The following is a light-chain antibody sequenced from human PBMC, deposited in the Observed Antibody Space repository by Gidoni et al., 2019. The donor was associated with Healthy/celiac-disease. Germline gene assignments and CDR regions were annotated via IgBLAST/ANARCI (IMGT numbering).Light chain of an antibody. CDR3: QQRSNWPLT. CDR2: DAS. J-gene: IGKJ4*01. Sequence: EIVLTQSPATLSLSPGERATLSCRASQSVSSYLAWYQQKPGQPPRLLIYDASTRATGIPARFSGSGSGTDFTLTISSLEPEDFAVYYCQQRSNWPLTFXGXTKVEIK. CDR1: QSVSSY. V-gene: IGKV3-11*01.